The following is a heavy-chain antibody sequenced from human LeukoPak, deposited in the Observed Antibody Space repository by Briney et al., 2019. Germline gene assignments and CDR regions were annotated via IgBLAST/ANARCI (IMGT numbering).Heavy chain of an antibody. CDR1: GFTFDDYA. CDR2: ISWNSGSI. J-gene: IGHJ4*02. D-gene: IGHD4-17*01. Sequence: GGSLRLSCAASGFTFDDYAMHWVRQAPGKGLEWVSGISWNSGSIGYADSVMGRFTISRDNAKNSLYLQMNSLRAEDTALYYCAKDYGDYGGRSLDYWGQGTLVTVSS. V-gene: IGHV3-9*01. CDR3: AKDYGDYGGRSLDY.